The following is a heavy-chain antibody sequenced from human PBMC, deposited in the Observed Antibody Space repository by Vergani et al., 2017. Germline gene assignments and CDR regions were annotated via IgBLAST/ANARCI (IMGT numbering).Heavy chain of an antibody. CDR1: GFTFSSYA. D-gene: IGHD2-2*02. J-gene: IGHJ4*02. CDR2: ISYDRSNK. V-gene: IGHV3-30*04. Sequence: QVQLVESGGGVVQPGRSLRLSCAASGFTFSSYAMHWVRQAPGKGLEWVAVISYDRSNKYYADSVKGRFTISRDNSKNTLYLQMNSLRAEDTAVYYCARDPPQYCSSTSCYTGFYFDYWGQGTLVTVSS. CDR3: ARDPPQYCSSTSCYTGFYFDY.